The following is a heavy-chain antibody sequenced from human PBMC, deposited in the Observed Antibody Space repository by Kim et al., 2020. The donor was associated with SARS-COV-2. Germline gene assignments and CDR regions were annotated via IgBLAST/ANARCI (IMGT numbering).Heavy chain of an antibody. CDR1: GYTFTGYY. J-gene: IGHJ4*02. CDR2: VNPNSGGT. V-gene: IGHV1-2*02. Sequence: ASVKVSCKASGYTFTGYYMYWVRQAPGQGLEWMGWVNPNSGGTDYAQKFQGRVTMTRDTSISTAYMELSRLRSDDTAVYYCALGDWNYEGYFAYWDQGTLVTVSS. D-gene: IGHD1-7*01. CDR3: ALGDWNYEGYFAY.